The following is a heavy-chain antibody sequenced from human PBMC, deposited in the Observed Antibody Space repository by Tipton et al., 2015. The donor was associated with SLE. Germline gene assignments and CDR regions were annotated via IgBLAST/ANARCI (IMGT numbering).Heavy chain of an antibody. CDR2: IDYSGKT. J-gene: IGHJ4*02. D-gene: IGHD5-12*01. Sequence: TLSLTCTVSGVSITSSGFYWGWFRQPPGKGLEWIGSIDYSGKTYYTPSLKSQVPISVDTSKNQFSLKLSSVTAADTAFYYCARRTSGYAPDYWGQGTLVTVSS. V-gene: IGHV4-39*07. CDR1: GVSITSSGFY. CDR3: ARRTSGYAPDY.